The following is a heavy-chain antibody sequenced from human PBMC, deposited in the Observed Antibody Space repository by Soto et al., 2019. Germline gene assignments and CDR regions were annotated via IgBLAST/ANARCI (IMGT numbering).Heavy chain of an antibody. V-gene: IGHV4-59*08. D-gene: IGHD3-9*01. Sequence: SETLSLTCTVSGGSISTYYWSWIRQPPGKGLEWIGYVYYTGGTDYNPSLKSRVTISLGTSKNQFSLKLTSVTAADTAVYYRARYYDNTRAYDYWGQGTLVT. CDR1: GGSISTYY. J-gene: IGHJ4*02. CDR2: VYYTGGT. CDR3: ARYYDNTRAYDY.